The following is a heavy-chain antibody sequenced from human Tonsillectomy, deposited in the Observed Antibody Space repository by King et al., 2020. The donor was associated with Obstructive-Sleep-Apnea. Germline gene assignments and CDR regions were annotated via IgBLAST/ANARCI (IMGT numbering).Heavy chain of an antibody. D-gene: IGHD4-23*01. CDR2: IDSGGGTT. CDR1: GFSFSSYA. CDR3: AKDYRGPETIDY. Sequence: VQLVESGGGLVQPGGSLRLSCDASGFSFSSYAMSWLRQAPGKGLEWVSAIDSGGGTTWYADSVKGRFTISRDNPKYTLYLQMHSLRAEDTAGYYCAKDYRGPETIDYWGQGTLVTVSS. V-gene: IGHV3-23*04. J-gene: IGHJ4*02.